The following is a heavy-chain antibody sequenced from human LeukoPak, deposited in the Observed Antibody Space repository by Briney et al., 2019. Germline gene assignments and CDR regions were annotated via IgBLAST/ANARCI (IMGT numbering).Heavy chain of an antibody. V-gene: IGHV3-33*01. D-gene: IGHD6-19*01. CDR1: KFAFSNDV. CDR2: IWDDGTNK. CDR3: ARESIAVAGAPFDY. Sequence: GGSLRLSCAASKFAFSNDVMHWVRQAPGKGLEWVAVIWDDGTNKYYAGSVKGRFTISRDNSKNTLYLQMNSLRAEDTAVYYCARESIAVAGAPFDYWGQGTLVTVSS. J-gene: IGHJ4*02.